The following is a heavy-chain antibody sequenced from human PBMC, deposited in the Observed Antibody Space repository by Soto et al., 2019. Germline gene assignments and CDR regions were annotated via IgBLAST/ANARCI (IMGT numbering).Heavy chain of an antibody. CDR1: GFTFSSYS. V-gene: IGHV3-48*01. CDR3: AKDPDSSNPYYYYGMDV. Sequence: GGSLRLSCAASGFTFSSYSMNWVRRAPGKGLEWVSYISSSSNTIYYADSVKGRFTISRDNAKNALYLQMNSLRAEDTALYFCAKDPDSSNPYYYYGMDVWGQGTTVTVSS. D-gene: IGHD6-19*01. J-gene: IGHJ6*02. CDR2: ISSSSNTI.